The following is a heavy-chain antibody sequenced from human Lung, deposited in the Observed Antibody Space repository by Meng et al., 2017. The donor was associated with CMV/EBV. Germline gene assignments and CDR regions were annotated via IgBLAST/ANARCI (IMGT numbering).Heavy chain of an antibody. CDR1: GFTFSNIA. CDR2: ISNTGGNT. Sequence: GEXXKISCAASGFTFSNIAMAWVRQAPGKGLEWVSGISNTGGNTYYADSVKGRFTISRDNSKNTLYLQMNSLRAEDTAVYYCAKFRGGIYYVYYFDYWGQGXLVTVS. J-gene: IGHJ4*02. D-gene: IGHD1-26*01. CDR3: AKFRGGIYYVYYFDY. V-gene: IGHV3-23*01.